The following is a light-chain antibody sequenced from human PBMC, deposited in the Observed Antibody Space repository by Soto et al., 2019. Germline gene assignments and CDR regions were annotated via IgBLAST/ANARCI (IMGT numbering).Light chain of an antibody. CDR3: QQYDSYSWT. Sequence: MTQSPATLSVSPGERATLSCRASQSVSSNLAWYQQKPGKAPKVLIYAASSLQSGVPSRFSGSGSGTEFTLTISSLQPDDFATYYCQQYDSYSWTFGQGTKVDIK. J-gene: IGKJ1*01. CDR2: AAS. V-gene: IGKV1-5*01. CDR1: QSVSSN.